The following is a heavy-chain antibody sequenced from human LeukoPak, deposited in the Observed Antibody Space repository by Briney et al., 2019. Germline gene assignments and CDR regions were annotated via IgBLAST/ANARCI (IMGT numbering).Heavy chain of an antibody. CDR2: INHSGST. D-gene: IGHD3-9*01. CDR3: ARGQLRYFDWLPSTDFDY. V-gene: IGHV4-34*01. Sequence: SETLSLTCAVYGGSFSGYYWSWIRQPPGKGLEWIGEINHSGSTNYNPSLKSRVTISVDTSKNQFSLKLSSVTAADTTVYYCARGQLRYFDWLPSTDFDYWGQGTLVTVSS. CDR1: GGSFSGYY. J-gene: IGHJ4*02.